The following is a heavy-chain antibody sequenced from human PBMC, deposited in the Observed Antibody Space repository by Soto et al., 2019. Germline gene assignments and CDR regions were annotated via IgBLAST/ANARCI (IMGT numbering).Heavy chain of an antibody. D-gene: IGHD6-6*01. Sequence: PGESLKIYCKGSGYSFPSYWIGLVRQIPGKGLEWMGISYPGDSETRYSPSFQGQVTISADKSISTAYLQWSSLKASDTAMYYCARRSRGSSSHYGMDVWGQGTTVTVSS. J-gene: IGHJ6*02. CDR1: GYSFPSYW. V-gene: IGHV5-51*01. CDR3: ARRSRGSSSHYGMDV. CDR2: SYPGDSET.